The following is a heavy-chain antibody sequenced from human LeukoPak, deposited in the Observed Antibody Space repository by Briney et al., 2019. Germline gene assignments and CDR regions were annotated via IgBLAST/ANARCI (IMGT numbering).Heavy chain of an antibody. J-gene: IGHJ4*02. Sequence: GGSLRLSCAASGFTVSSNYMSWVRQAPGKGLEWVSVIYSGGGTYYADSVKGRFTISRDNSKNTLYLQMNSLRAEDTAVYYCARGYTSRWYRSGSYHFDYWGQGTLVTVSS. V-gene: IGHV3-66*01. CDR2: IYSGGGT. CDR1: GFTVSSNY. CDR3: ARGYTSRWYRSGSYHFDY. D-gene: IGHD3-10*01.